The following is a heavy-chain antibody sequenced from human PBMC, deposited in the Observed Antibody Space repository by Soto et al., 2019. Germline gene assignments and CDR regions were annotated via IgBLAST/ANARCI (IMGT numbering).Heavy chain of an antibody. J-gene: IGHJ5*02. CDR3: ARGARLQTTTDSCFDT. Sequence: ASVKVSCKASGYTFTSYAMHWVRQAPGQRLEWMGWINAGNGNTKYSQKFQGRVTITRDTSASTAYMELSSLRSEDTAVYYCARGARLQTTTDSCFDTWRQRTLVTVSS. D-gene: IGHD2-21*02. CDR2: INAGNGNT. CDR1: GYTFTSYA. V-gene: IGHV1-3*01.